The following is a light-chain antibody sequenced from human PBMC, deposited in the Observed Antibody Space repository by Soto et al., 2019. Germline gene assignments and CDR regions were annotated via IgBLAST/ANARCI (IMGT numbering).Light chain of an antibody. CDR2: DAS. V-gene: IGKV3-11*01. J-gene: IGKJ5*01. CDR3: QQRSNWPPNT. Sequence: ERVFTHSPAPVSLSPGERATRCCRASQSGTSYLAWYQQKPGQAPRLLIYDASNRATGIPARFSGSGSGTDFTLTISSLEPEDFAVYYCQQRSNWPPNTFGQGTRLEIK. CDR1: QSGTSY.